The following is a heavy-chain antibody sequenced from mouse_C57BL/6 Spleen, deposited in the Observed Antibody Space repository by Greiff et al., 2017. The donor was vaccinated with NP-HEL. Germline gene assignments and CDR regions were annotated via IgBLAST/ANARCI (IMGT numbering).Heavy chain of an antibody. V-gene: IGHV1-42*01. D-gene: IGHD1-1*01. CDR1: GYSFTGYY. CDR3: ARGGDYYGSSYDAMDY. J-gene: IGHJ4*01. Sequence: VQLQQSGPELVKPGASVKISCKASGYSFTGYYMNWVKQSPEKSLEWIGEINPSTGGTTYNQKFKAKATLTVDKSSSTAYMQLKSLTSEDSAVYYCARGGDYYGSSYDAMDYWGQGTSVTVSS. CDR2: INPSTGGT.